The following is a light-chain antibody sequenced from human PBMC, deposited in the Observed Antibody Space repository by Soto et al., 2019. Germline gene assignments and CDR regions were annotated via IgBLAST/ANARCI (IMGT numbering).Light chain of an antibody. CDR1: QTIGKY. CDR2: DAS. CDR3: HQSFSIPFT. Sequence: DIQMTQSPSSLSATVGDRVTITCRASQTIGKYLNWYQQQPGKVPKLLIYDASYLQSGVPSRFSGGESGTDFTLNISDLRPEDFATYYCHQSFSIPFTFGPGTKVDIK. V-gene: IGKV1-39*01. J-gene: IGKJ3*01.